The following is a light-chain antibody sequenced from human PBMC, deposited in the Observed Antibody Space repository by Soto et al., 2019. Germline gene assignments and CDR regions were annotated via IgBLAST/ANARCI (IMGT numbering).Light chain of an antibody. CDR1: QTVIRY. Sequence: IQMTQFPSSLSASVGDRVTITCRAGQTVIRYLNWYQQKPGRAPNLLIYAVSNLQSAVPSRFSGSGSGTEFTLIISDLQPEDFATYFCQQRYRTLFTFGAGTKVEIK. J-gene: IGKJ3*01. V-gene: IGKV1-39*01. CDR3: QQRYRTLFT. CDR2: AVS.